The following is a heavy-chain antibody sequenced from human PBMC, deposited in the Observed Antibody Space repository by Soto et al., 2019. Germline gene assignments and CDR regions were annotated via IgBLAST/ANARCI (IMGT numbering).Heavy chain of an antibody. CDR1: GFTFSSYS. J-gene: IGHJ4*02. CDR2: ISGSGSGT. V-gene: IGHV3-23*01. Sequence: GGSLRLSCAASGFTFSSYSIYWVRQAPGKGLEWVSGISGSGSGTYYADSVKGRFTISRDNSKNTLYLQMNSLRAEDTAVYYCAKEYDSSGYYYRYYFDYWGQGTLVTVSS. D-gene: IGHD3-22*01. CDR3: AKEYDSSGYYYRYYFDY.